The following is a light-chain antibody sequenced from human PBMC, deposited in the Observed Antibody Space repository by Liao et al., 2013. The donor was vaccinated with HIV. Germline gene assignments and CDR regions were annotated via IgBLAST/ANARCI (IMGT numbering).Light chain of an antibody. CDR3: QAWDRGVI. CDR2: QDS. CDR1: KLGDKY. J-gene: IGLJ2*01. Sequence: SYELTQPPSVSVSPGQTARITCSGDKLGDKYVSWYQQKSGQSPVLVIYQDSKRPSGIPARFSGFNSRNTATLIIYETQAMDEADYYCQAWDRGVIFGGGTVLAVL. V-gene: IGLV3-1*01.